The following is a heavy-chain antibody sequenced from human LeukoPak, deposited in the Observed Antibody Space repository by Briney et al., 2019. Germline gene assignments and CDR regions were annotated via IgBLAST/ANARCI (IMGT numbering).Heavy chain of an antibody. CDR3: ARDTGALVTHFDY. V-gene: IGHV3-23*01. Sequence: GGSLRLSCAASGITFSSYAMSWVRQAPGKGLEWVAAISGGGGRTYYADSVKGRFTISRDNSKNTLYLQVNSLRAEDTAVYYCARDTGALVTHFDYWGQGTLVTVSS. CDR2: ISGGGGRT. J-gene: IGHJ4*02. D-gene: IGHD5-18*01. CDR1: GITFSSYA.